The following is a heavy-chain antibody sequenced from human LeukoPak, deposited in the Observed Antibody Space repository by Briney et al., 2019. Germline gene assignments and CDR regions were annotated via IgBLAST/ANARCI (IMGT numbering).Heavy chain of an antibody. CDR1: GYTFTSYD. CDR3: ARVDSSTDAFDI. V-gene: IGHV1-8*01. Sequence: GASVKVSCKASGYTFTSYDINWVRQATGQGLEWMGWMNPNSGNTGYAQKFQGRVTMTRNTSISTAYMELSSLRSEDTAVYYCARVDSSTDAFDIWVQGTMVTVSS. D-gene: IGHD3-9*01. J-gene: IGHJ3*02. CDR2: MNPNSGNT.